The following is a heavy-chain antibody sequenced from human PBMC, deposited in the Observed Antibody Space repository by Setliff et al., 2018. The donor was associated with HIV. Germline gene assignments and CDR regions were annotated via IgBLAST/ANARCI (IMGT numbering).Heavy chain of an antibody. Sequence: PGGSLRLSCTGSGFTFGDYAMSWVRQAPGKGLEWVGFIRSKGYGGTTGYAASVKGRFTISRDDSKSIAYLQMNSLKTEDTAVYYCTIYCGGDCYGYWGQGTLVTVSS. J-gene: IGHJ4*02. CDR2: IRSKGYGGTT. CDR1: GFTFGDYA. D-gene: IGHD2-21*02. V-gene: IGHV3-49*04. CDR3: TIYCGGDCYGY.